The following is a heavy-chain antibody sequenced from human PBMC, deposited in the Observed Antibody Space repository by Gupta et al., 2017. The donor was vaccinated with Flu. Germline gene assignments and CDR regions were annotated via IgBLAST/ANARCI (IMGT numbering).Heavy chain of an antibody. CDR3: ARVGGTVTQYYYYGMDV. V-gene: IGHV3-21*01. CDR2: ISSSSSYI. J-gene: IGHJ6*02. Sequence: EVQLVESGGGLVKPGGSLRLSCAASGFTFSSYSMNWVRQAPGKGLEWVSSISSSSSYIYYADSVKGRFTISRDNAKNSLYLQMNSLRAEDTAVYYCARVGGTVTQYYYYGMDVWGQGTTVTVSS. D-gene: IGHD4-17*01. CDR1: GFTFSSYS.